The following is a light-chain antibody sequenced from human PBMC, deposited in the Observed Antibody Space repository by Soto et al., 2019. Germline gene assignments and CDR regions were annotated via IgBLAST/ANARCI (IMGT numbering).Light chain of an antibody. J-gene: IGLJ1*01. CDR1: SSDVGGYNY. CDR3: NSYTSRSTFV. Sequence: QSALTQPASVSGSPGQSITISCTGTSSDVGGYNYVSWYQQHPGKAPKLMIYEVSNRPSGVPNRFSGSRSGNTASLTISGLQAEDEAEYYCNSYTSRSTFVFGTGTKLTVL. V-gene: IGLV2-14*01. CDR2: EVS.